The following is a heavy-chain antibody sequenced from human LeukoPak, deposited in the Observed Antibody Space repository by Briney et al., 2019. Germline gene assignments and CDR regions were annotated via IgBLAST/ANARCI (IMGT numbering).Heavy chain of an antibody. CDR2: INPNSGGT. CDR3: ARDLAIVGATNDAFDI. Sequence: ASVKVSCKASGYTFTGYYVHWVRQAPGQGLEWMGWINPNSGGTNYAQKFQGRVTMTRDTSISTAYMELSRLRSDDTAVYYCARDLAIVGATNDAFDIWGQGTMVTVSS. D-gene: IGHD1-26*01. V-gene: IGHV1-2*02. CDR1: GYTFTGYY. J-gene: IGHJ3*02.